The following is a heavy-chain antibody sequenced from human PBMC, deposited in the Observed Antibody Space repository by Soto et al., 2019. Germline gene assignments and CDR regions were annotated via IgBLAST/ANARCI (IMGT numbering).Heavy chain of an antibody. Sequence: QVQLQESGPGLVKPSQTLSLTCTVSGGSISSGGYYWSWIRQHPGKGPEWIGYIYYSGSTYYNPSLKSRVTLSVDTSKNQFSLKLSSVTAADTAVYYCSRDYGSGNRYMDVWGKGTTVTVSS. D-gene: IGHD3-10*01. J-gene: IGHJ6*03. V-gene: IGHV4-31*03. CDR2: IYYSGST. CDR3: SRDYGSGNRYMDV. CDR1: GGSISSGGYY.